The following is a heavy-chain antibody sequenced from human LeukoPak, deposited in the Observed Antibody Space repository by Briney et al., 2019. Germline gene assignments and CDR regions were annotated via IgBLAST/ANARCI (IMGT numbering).Heavy chain of an antibody. Sequence: PGGSLRLSCTASGFTFGDYAMSWVRQAPGKGLEWVGFIRSKAYGGTTEYAASVKGRFTISRDDSKSIAYLQMNSLKTEDTAVYYCTRGLDSAAGRPGVEYYFDYWGQGTLVTVSS. CDR2: IRSKAYGGTT. D-gene: IGHD6-13*01. J-gene: IGHJ4*02. CDR3: TRGLDSAAGRPGVEYYFDY. CDR1: GFTFGDYA. V-gene: IGHV3-49*04.